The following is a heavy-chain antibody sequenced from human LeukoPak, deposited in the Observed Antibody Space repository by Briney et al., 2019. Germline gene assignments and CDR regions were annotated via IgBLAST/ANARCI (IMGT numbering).Heavy chain of an antibody. J-gene: IGHJ4*02. D-gene: IGHD1-26*01. Sequence: GGSLRLSCAASGFTFNTYAMTWVRQAPGKGLEWVANIKQDGGEKYYVDSVKGRFTISRDNAKNSLYLQMNSLRAEDTAVYYCARARGSYSHDYWGQGTLVTVSS. CDR2: IKQDGGEK. CDR3: ARARGSYSHDY. CDR1: GFTFNTYA. V-gene: IGHV3-7*01.